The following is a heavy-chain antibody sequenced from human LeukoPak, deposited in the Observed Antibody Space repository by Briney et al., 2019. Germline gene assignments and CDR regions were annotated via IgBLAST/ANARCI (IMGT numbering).Heavy chain of an antibody. V-gene: IGHV4-4*07. Sequence: SETLSLTCTVSGGSISSYYWSWIRQPAGKGLEWIGRMYTSGSTKYNPSLKSRVTMSVDTSKNQFSLNLSSVTAADMAVYYCARDLYSTRWYYFDYWGQGTLVTVSS. CDR1: GGSISSYY. CDR3: ARDLYSTRWYYFDY. CDR2: MYTSGST. D-gene: IGHD6-13*01. J-gene: IGHJ4*02.